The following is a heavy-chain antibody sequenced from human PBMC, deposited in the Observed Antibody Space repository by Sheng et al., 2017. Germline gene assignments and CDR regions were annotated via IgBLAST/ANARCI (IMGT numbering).Heavy chain of an antibody. CDR3: AKGEIRAVGGDYYYGMDV. J-gene: IGHJ6*02. CDR2: ISYDGTNK. V-gene: IGHV3-30*18. D-gene: IGHD6-19*01. Sequence: QVQLVESGGGVVQPGRSLRLSCAASGFTFSSYGMYWVRQAPGKGLEWVAVISYDGTNKYYADSVKGRFTISRDNSMNTLYLQLNSLRAEDTAVYFCAKGEIRAVGGDYYYGMDVWGQGTTVAVSS. CDR1: GFTFSSYG.